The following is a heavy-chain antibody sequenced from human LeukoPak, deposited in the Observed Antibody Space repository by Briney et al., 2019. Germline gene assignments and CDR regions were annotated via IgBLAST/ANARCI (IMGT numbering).Heavy chain of an antibody. CDR3: AKDRDSSGYYLALDY. D-gene: IGHD3-22*01. Sequence: GGSLRLSCAASGFTFSSYGMHWVRQAPGKGLEWVAVISYDGSNKYYADSVKGRFTISRDNSKNTLYLQMNGLRAEDTAVYYCAKDRDSSGYYLALDYWGQGTLVTVSS. CDR1: GFTFSSYG. V-gene: IGHV3-30*18. CDR2: ISYDGSNK. J-gene: IGHJ4*02.